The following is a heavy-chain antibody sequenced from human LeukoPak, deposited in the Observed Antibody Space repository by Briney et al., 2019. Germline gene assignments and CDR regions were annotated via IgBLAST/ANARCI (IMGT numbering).Heavy chain of an antibody. V-gene: IGHV1-2*02. D-gene: IGHD6-6*01. CDR3: ARPYSRSSIDGFDI. J-gene: IGHJ3*02. CDR1: GYTFTSYD. CDR2: INPDRGDS. Sequence: ASVKFSCKASGYTFTSYDINWVRQATGQGLEWMGWINPDRGDSNFEQKFQGRISMTRDTPISTAYLEWSSLTSDDTALYHCARPYSRSSIDGFDIWGQGTMVTVSS.